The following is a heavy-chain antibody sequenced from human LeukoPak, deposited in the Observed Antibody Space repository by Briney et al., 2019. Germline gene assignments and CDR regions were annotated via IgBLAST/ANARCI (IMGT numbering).Heavy chain of an antibody. Sequence: GGSLRLSCAASGFTFSNYAMSRVRQAPGKGLEWASGISGSGGSTFYADSVKGRFTISRDNAKNTLYLQMHTLRAEDTALYYCAKSTTTVTTLFDYWGPGTLVTVSS. CDR1: GFTFSNYA. CDR3: AKSTTTVTTLFDY. V-gene: IGHV3-23*01. J-gene: IGHJ4*02. D-gene: IGHD4-17*01. CDR2: ISGSGGST.